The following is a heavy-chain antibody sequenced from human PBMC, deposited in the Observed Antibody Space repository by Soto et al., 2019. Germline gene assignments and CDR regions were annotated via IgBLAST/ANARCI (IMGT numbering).Heavy chain of an antibody. Sequence: QVQLVQSGAEVKKPGASVKVSCKASGYTFTDYYMHWVRQAPGQGLEWLGWINPNSGGTNYAQKFQGSVTMTRDTSISTAYRELSRLRSDDTAVYYCARSKPNCAFWNDLTSLDTFDIWGQGTMVTVCS. J-gene: IGHJ3*02. V-gene: IGHV1-2*02. CDR3: ARSKPNCAFWNDLTSLDTFDI. CDR2: INPNSGGT. CDR1: GYTFTDYY. D-gene: IGHD3-3*01.